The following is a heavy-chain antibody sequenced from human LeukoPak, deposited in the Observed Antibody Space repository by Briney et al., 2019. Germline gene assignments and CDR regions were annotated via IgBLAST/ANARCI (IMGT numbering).Heavy chain of an antibody. CDR2: IKEDESEK. V-gene: IGHV3-7*01. D-gene: IGHD3-10*02. CDR3: PELGITMIGGV. J-gene: IGHJ6*04. Sequence: PGGSLRLSCAASGFTFSNYWMSWVRQAPGNGPEWVANIKEDESEKNYVNSVKDRFTISRDNAKDSLYLQMNSLRAEDTAVYYCPELGITMIGGVWGKGTTVTISS. CDR1: GFTFSNYW.